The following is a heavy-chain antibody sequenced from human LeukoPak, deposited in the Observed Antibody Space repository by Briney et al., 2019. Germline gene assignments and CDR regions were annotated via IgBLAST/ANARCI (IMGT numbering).Heavy chain of an antibody. CDR3: ARESRQGYFDY. CDR1: GFTFSSYW. CDR2: INSDGSST. J-gene: IGHJ4*02. V-gene: IGHV3-74*01. Sequence: GGSLRPSCAASGFTFSSYWMHWVRQAPGKGLVWVSRINSDGSSTSYADSVKGRFTISRDNAKNTLYLQMNSLRAEDTAVYYCARESRQGYFDYWGQGTLVTVSS.